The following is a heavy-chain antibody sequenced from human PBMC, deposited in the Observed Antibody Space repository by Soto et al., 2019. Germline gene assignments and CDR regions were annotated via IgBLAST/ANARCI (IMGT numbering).Heavy chain of an antibody. D-gene: IGHD4-17*01. V-gene: IGHV3-23*01. Sequence: EVQLLESGGGLVQPGVSLRLSCAASGFTFSDYALTWVRQAPGEGLEWVSSISHNGDHTYYADSVKGRFTISRDSSTHTLYLQMNSLIFEVTAIYFCAKGGLGQVTRVDYWGQGTLVTVSS. CDR3: AKGGLGQVTRVDY. CDR2: ISHNGDHT. CDR1: GFTFSDYA. J-gene: IGHJ4*02.